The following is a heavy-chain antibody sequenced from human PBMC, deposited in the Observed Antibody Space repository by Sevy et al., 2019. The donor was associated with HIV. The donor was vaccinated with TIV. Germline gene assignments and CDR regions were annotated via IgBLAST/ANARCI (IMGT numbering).Heavy chain of an antibody. Sequence: GGSLRLSCAASGFTFSNYAMSWVRQTPGKGLEWVSAISGSAHRTYYTDSVKGRFTISRDNSKNMLFLQMNSMRAEDKAVYYCVKEVSEYSYYDYWGQGTLVTVSS. V-gene: IGHV3-23*01. CDR2: ISGSAHRT. D-gene: IGHD3-10*01. CDR3: VKEVSEYSYYDY. J-gene: IGHJ4*02. CDR1: GFTFSNYA.